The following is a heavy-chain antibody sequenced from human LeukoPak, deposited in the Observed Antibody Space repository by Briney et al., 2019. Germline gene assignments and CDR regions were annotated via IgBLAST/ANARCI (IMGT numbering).Heavy chain of an antibody. CDR3: ARHVGSNSYYYYMDV. CDR1: GGSISSRSYY. Sequence: SETLSLTCTVSGGSISSRSYYWGWIRQPPGKGLEWIGEINHSGSTNYNPSLKSRVTISVDTSKNQFSLKLSSVTAADTAVYYCARHVGSNSYYYYMDVWGKGTTVTISS. V-gene: IGHV4-39*01. D-gene: IGHD5-24*01. J-gene: IGHJ6*03. CDR2: INHSGST.